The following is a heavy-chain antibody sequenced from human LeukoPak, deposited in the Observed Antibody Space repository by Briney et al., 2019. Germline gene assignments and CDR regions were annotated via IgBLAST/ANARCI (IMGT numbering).Heavy chain of an antibody. D-gene: IGHD3-10*02. V-gene: IGHV3-48*03. CDR1: GFTFSSYE. Sequence: GGSLRLSCAASGFTFSSYEMNWVRQAPGEGLEWVSCISSSGSTIYYADSVKGRFTISRDNAKNSLYLQMNSLRAEDTAVYYCAELGITMIGGVWGKGTTVTISS. CDR2: ISSSGSTI. J-gene: IGHJ6*04. CDR3: AELGITMIGGV.